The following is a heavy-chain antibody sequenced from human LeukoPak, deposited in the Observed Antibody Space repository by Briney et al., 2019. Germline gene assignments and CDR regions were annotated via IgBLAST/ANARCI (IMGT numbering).Heavy chain of an antibody. CDR1: GFTFSSYA. J-gene: IGHJ4*02. Sequence: GGSLRLSCAASGFTFSSYAISWVRQAPGKGLEWVSAISGSGGTTYYADSVKGRFTISRDNSKNTLYLQMNSLRAEDTAVYYCAKFYYDFWSGYGYYFDYWDQGTLVTVSS. CDR2: ISGSGGTT. V-gene: IGHV3-23*01. D-gene: IGHD3-3*01. CDR3: AKFYYDFWSGYGYYFDY.